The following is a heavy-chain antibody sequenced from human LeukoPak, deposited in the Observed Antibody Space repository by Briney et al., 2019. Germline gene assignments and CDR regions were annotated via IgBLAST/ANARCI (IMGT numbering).Heavy chain of an antibody. Sequence: ASVKVSCKASGYTFTSYYMHWVRQAPGQGLEWMGIINPSGGSTSYAQKFQGRVTMTRDTSTSTAYMELRGLRSDDTAVYYCARVPYYDSSGYYYVTIDYWGQGTLVTVSS. J-gene: IGHJ4*02. CDR2: INPSGGST. CDR3: ARVPYYDSSGYYYVTIDY. D-gene: IGHD3-22*01. CDR1: GYTFTSYY. V-gene: IGHV1-46*01.